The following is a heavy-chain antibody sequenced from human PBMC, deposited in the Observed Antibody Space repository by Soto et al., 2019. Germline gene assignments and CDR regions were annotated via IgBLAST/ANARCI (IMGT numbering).Heavy chain of an antibody. CDR2: IWYDGSNK. Sequence: PGGSLRLSCAASGFTFSSYGMHWVRQAPGKGLEWVAVIWYDGSNKYYADSVKGRFTISRDNSKNTLYLQMNSLRAEDTAVYYCAREHYYGSEFPSGWFDPWGQGTLVTVSS. J-gene: IGHJ5*02. V-gene: IGHV3-33*01. D-gene: IGHD3-10*01. CDR3: AREHYYGSEFPSGWFDP. CDR1: GFTFSSYG.